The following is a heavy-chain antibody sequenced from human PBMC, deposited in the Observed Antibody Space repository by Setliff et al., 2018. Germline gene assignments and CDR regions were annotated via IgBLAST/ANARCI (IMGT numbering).Heavy chain of an antibody. CDR2: IYHGGNI. Sequence: TSETLSLTCDVSRYSISRGYYWGWIRQAPGKGLEFIGSIYHGGNIVYNPSLESRVTISADTSKNQFSLTLTSVTAADTAVYYCARAPPPWLQSPGGDYWGQGTLVTVSS. J-gene: IGHJ4*02. D-gene: IGHD5-12*01. CDR3: ARAPPPWLQSPGGDY. V-gene: IGHV4-38-2*01. CDR1: RYSISRGYY.